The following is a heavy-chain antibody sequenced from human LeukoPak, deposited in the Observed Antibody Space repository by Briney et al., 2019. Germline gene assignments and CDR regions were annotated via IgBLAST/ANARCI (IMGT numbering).Heavy chain of an antibody. D-gene: IGHD2-15*01. CDR1: GYTFSSYA. Sequence: GGSLRLSCAASGYTFSSYAVSWVRQAPGRGVEWVSAMSGNGVSTYYGDSVRGRYILSRDNSKNTLYLHMHSLRAEDTAVYYCAKDLLDLVLVVTAQGDPFDIWGQETMVTVSS. CDR3: AKDLLDLVLVVTAQGDPFDI. CDR2: MSGNGVST. V-gene: IGHV3-23*01. J-gene: IGHJ3*02.